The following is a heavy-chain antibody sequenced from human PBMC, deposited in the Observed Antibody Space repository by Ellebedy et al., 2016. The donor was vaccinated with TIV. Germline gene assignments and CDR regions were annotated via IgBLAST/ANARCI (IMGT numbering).Heavy chain of an antibody. CDR1: GFTIGDYA. J-gene: IGHJ4*02. V-gene: IGHV3-49*03. D-gene: IGHD6-13*01. Sequence: GESLKISCTASGFTIGDYALNWIRQAPGKGLEWVGFIRSIAYGRTTEYAASVKGRFTISRDDSKSIAYLQMNSLKTEDTAVYYCTRRSSISAAATRGRFFDYWGQGTLVTVSS. CDR3: TRRSSISAAATRGRFFDY. CDR2: IRSIAYGRTT.